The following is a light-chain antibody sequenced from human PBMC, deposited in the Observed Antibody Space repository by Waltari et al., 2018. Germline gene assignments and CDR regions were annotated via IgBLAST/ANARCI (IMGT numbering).Light chain of an antibody. V-gene: IGLV3-21*04. CDR3: QVWDSSRHHVI. CDR1: DIGEWF. J-gene: IGLJ2*01. Sequence: SYMLTQPPPVSVAPGPTARMTRGVDDIGEWFGHWCQQRPGQAPVSVIYYDTDRPSGIPDRFSASHAGSAAPLISRRVEAGDEADYCGQVWDSSRHHVIFGGGTRLTVL. CDR2: YDT.